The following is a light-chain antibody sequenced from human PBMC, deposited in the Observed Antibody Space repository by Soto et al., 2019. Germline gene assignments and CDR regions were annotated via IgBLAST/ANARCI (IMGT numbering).Light chain of an antibody. CDR1: SSDVGGYDY. V-gene: IGLV2-14*01. CDR3: SSYPIRSTPMV. CDR2: EVT. Sequence: QSVLTQTASVSGSPGQSLTISCTGTSSDVGGYDYVSWYQQHPGKAPKLIIYEVTHRPSGVSNRFSGSKSGNTASLIISGLQAEDESDYYCSSYPIRSTPMVFGTGTKVTVL. J-gene: IGLJ1*01.